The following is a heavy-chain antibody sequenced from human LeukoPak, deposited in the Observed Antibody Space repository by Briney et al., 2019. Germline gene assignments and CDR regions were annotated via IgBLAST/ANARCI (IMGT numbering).Heavy chain of an antibody. CDR3: ARDYSYGLHFDY. CDR2: ISGSGGST. D-gene: IGHD5-18*01. Sequence: QAGGSLRLSCAASGFTFSSYAMSWVRQAPGKGLEWVSAISGSGGSTYYADSVKGRFTISRDNSKNTLYLQMNSLRAEDTAVYYCARDYSYGLHFDYWGQGTLVTVSS. CDR1: GFTFSSYA. J-gene: IGHJ4*02. V-gene: IGHV3-23*01.